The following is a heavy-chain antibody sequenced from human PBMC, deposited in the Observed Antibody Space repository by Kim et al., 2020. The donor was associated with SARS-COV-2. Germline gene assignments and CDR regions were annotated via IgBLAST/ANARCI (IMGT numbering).Heavy chain of an antibody. CDR1: GYTFTSYG. CDR2: ISAYNGNT. J-gene: IGHJ5*02. CDR3: ARGGRATVTTNWFDP. D-gene: IGHD4-4*01. V-gene: IGHV1-18*01. Sequence: ASVKVSCKASGYTFTSYGISWVRQAPGQGLEWMGWISAYNGNTNYAQKLQGRVTMTTDTSTSTAYMELRSLRSDDTAVYYCARGGRATVTTNWFDPWGQGTLVTVSS.